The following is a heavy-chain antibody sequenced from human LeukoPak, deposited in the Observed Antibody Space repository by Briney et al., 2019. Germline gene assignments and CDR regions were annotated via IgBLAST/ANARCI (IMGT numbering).Heavy chain of an antibody. V-gene: IGHV3-30*02. J-gene: IGHJ6*03. D-gene: IGHD3-10*01. Sequence: PGGSLRLSCAASGFTFSSYGMHWVRQAPGKGLEWVAFIRYDGSNKYYADSVKGRFTISRDNAKNSLYLQMNSLRAEDTAVYYCARVLPYRGSGRYYMDVWGKGTTVTVSS. CDR2: IRYDGSNK. CDR1: GFTFSSYG. CDR3: ARVLPYRGSGRYYMDV.